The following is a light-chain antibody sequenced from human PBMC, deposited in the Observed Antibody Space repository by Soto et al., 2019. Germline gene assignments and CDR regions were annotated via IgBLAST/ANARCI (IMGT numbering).Light chain of an antibody. CDR2: DVS. Sequence: QSVLTQPASVSGSPGQSIAISCIGTSSDIGSYNYVSWYQQHPGKAPKLMIYDVSNRPSGVSDRFSGSKSGNTASLTISGLQAEEEADYYCKSFTTSSTYVFGTGTKVTV. CDR3: KSFTTSSTYV. V-gene: IGLV2-14*01. J-gene: IGLJ1*01. CDR1: SSDIGSYNY.